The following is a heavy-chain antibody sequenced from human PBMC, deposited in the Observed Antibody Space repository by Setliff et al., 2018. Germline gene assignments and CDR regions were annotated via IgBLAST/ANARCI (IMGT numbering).Heavy chain of an antibody. D-gene: IGHD6-6*01. Sequence: GGSLRLSCAASGFTFSNYYMTWVRQAPGKGLEWVANIKEDGGEQYYVDSVKGRFTISRDNAKNSLYLQMNSLAAEDTAVFYCVRLAGQLGQTRSNYYYYYYMDVWGKGTTVTV. CDR2: IKEDGGEQ. V-gene: IGHV3-7*01. CDR1: GFTFSNYY. J-gene: IGHJ6*03. CDR3: VRLAGQLGQTRSNYYYYYYMDV.